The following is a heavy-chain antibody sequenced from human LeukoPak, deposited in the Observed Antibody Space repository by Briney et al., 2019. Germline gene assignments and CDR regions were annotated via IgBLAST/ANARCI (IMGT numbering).Heavy chain of an antibody. J-gene: IGHJ6*02. Sequence: SETLSLTCTVSGGSISSYYWSWIRQPPGKGLEWIGYIYYSGSTNYNPSLKSRVTIPVDTSKNQFSLKLSSVTAADTAVYYCARADRGMDVWGQGTTVTVSS. CDR1: GGSISSYY. V-gene: IGHV4-59*01. CDR2: IYYSGST. CDR3: ARADRGMDV.